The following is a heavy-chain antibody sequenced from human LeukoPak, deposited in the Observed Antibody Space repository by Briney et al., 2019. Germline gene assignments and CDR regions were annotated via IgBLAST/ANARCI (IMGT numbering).Heavy chain of an antibody. D-gene: IGHD3-10*01. J-gene: IGHJ6*03. CDR3: ARVEEGYGSGRRENYYYYYMDV. V-gene: IGHV4-59*01. Sequence: SETLSLTCTVSGGSISSYYWSWIRQPPRKGLEWIGYIHYTGSTNYNPSLKSRVTISVDTSKNQFSLKLSSVAAADTAVYYCARVEEGYGSGRRENYYYYYMDVWGKGTTVTISS. CDR2: IHYTGST. CDR1: GGSISSYY.